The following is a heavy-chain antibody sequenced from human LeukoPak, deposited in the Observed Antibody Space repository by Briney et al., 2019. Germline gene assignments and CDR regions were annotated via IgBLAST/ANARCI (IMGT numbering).Heavy chain of an antibody. V-gene: IGHV5-51*01. Sequence: GASLEICSQGGGLSFTSDWMGVVRPGPGKFLAWMGGIYPGDSDTRYSPSFQGQVTISADKSISTAYLQWSSLKASDTAMYYCARLFPDYYYGMDVWGQGTTVTVSS. CDR2: IYPGDSDT. CDR1: GLSFTSDW. J-gene: IGHJ6*02. CDR3: ARLFPDYYYGMDV.